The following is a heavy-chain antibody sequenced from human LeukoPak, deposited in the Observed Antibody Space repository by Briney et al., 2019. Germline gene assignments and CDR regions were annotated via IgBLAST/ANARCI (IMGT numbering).Heavy chain of an antibody. V-gene: IGHV3-7*01. CDR2: IKKTGSET. CDR1: GFTFSNSW. D-gene: IGHD2-15*01. Sequence: GGSLRLSCAASGFTFSNSWMSWVRQAPGEGLEWVAYIKKTGSETYYVDSVKGRFTITRDNARNSLFLQMNSLRAEDTVVYYCAREDGYCSGGNCYSYFDSWGQGTLVTVSS. CDR3: AREDGYCSGGNCYSYFDS. J-gene: IGHJ4*02.